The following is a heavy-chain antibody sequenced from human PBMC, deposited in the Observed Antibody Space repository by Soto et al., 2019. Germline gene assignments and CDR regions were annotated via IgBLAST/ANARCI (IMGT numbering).Heavy chain of an antibody. J-gene: IGHJ6*02. CDR3: ARDLRGGYVYYYGMDV. D-gene: IGHD5-12*01. Sequence: PSETLSLTCAVSGGSISSSNWWSWVRQPPGKGLEWIGEIYHSGSTNYNPSLKSRVTISVDKSKNQFSLKLSSVTAADTAVYYCARDLRGGYVYYYGMDVWGQGTTVTVSS. CDR1: GGSISSSNW. V-gene: IGHV4-4*02. CDR2: IYHSGST.